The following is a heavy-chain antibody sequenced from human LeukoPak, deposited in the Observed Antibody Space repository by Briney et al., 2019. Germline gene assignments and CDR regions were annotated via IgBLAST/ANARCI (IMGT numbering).Heavy chain of an antibody. CDR2: ISGSGGGT. V-gene: IGHV3-23*01. D-gene: IGHD3-22*01. CDR3: AKRGVVIRVILVGFHKEAYYFDS. CDR1: GITLSNYG. J-gene: IGHJ4*02. Sequence: GGSLRLSCAVSGITLSNYGMSWVRQAPGKGLDWVAGISGSGGGTNYADSVKGRFTISRDNPKNTLYLQMNSLGAEDTAVYFCAKRGVVIRVILVGFHKEAYYFDSWGQGALVTVSS.